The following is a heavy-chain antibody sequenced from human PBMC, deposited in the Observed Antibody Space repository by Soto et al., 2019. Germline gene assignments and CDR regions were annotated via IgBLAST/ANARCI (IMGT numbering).Heavy chain of an antibody. CDR3: ARDEVAYDTWRQLWSPRGYAFDI. CDR1: GFTFSSYG. D-gene: IGHD5-18*01. CDR2: IWSDGSNK. J-gene: IGHJ3*02. V-gene: IGHV3-33*01. Sequence: QVQLVESGGGVVQPGRSLRLSCAASGFTFSSYGMHWVRQAPGKGLEGVAVIWSDGSNKYYADSVKGRFTISRDNSKNTLYLQMNSRRAEDTAVYYCARDEVAYDTWRQLWSPRGYAFDIWGQGTMVTVSS.